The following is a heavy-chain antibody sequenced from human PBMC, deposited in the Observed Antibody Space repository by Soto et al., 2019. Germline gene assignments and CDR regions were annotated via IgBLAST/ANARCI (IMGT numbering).Heavy chain of an antibody. D-gene: IGHD6-13*01. CDR1: GGSISSYY. CDR2: IYTSGST. V-gene: IGHV4-4*07. J-gene: IGHJ4*01. CDR3: AMEEHSSTWLLPLHY. Sequence: WETLSLTCTVSGGSISSYYWSWIRQPAGKGLEWIGRIYTSGSTNYNPSLKSRVTMSVDTSKNQFSLKLSSVTAADTAVYYCAMEEHSSTWLLPLHYWGHGPLGSVPP.